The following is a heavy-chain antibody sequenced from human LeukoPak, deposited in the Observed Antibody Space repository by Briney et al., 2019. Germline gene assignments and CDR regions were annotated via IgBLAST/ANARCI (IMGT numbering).Heavy chain of an antibody. CDR2: IYPGDSDT. CDR1: GYSFIHYW. V-gene: IGHV5-51*01. CDR3: ARSTTVVTFNWFDS. D-gene: IGHD4-23*01. Sequence: GESLKTSCKGSGYSFIHYWIGWVRQMPGKGLEWMGIIYPGDSDTRYSPSFQGQVTISADKSINTAYLQWSSLRASDSAIYYCARSTTVVTFNWFDSWGQGTLVTVSS. J-gene: IGHJ5*01.